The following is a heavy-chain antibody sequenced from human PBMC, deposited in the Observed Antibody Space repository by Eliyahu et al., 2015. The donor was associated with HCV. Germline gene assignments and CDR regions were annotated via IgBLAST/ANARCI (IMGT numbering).Heavy chain of an antibody. CDR1: GFSLSNGGVG. Sequence: QITLKESGPTLVKPTQTLTLTCTFSGFSLSNGGVGVGWIRQPPGKALEWLAHIFWNEDKRYSPSLKTRLTITKDTSKNQVVLRMTNMDPVDTATYFCAHRRDWQHFYDPWGQGTLVTVSS. CDR3: AHRRDWQHFYDP. J-gene: IGHJ5*02. D-gene: IGHD3/OR15-3a*01. CDR2: IFWNEDK. V-gene: IGHV2-5*01.